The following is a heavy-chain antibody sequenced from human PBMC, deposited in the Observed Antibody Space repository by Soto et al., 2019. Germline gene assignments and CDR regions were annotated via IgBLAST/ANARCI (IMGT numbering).Heavy chain of an antibody. Sequence: SVTVSCNASARTFSSYAISWVRQAPGQGLEWMGGIIPNYGTTNYAQKFQGRVTMTTDKSTSTAYMELRSLRSDDTAVYYCVRNLRYDFWSRQWENDAFDIWGQGTMVNVS. CDR2: IIPNYGTT. V-gene: IGHV1-69*05. CDR1: ARTFSSYA. J-gene: IGHJ3*02. CDR3: VRNLRYDFWSRQWENDAFDI. D-gene: IGHD3-3*01.